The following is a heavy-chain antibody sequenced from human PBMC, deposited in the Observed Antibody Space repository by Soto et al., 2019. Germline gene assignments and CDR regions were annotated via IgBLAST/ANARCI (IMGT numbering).Heavy chain of an antibody. CDR2: ISGGGDTT. CDR3: AKGRGGSGSLTPRVDF. V-gene: IGHV3-23*01. CDR1: GFTSNNYA. Sequence: EVQLLESGGGLVQPGGSLRLSCAASGFTSNNYAMTWVRQAPGKGLEWVSAISGGGDTTSYADSVKGRFTVSRDGSKNKLYLQMSSLRAEDTALYYCAKGRGGSGSLTPRVDFWGQGTLVTVSS. D-gene: IGHD3-10*01. J-gene: IGHJ4*02.